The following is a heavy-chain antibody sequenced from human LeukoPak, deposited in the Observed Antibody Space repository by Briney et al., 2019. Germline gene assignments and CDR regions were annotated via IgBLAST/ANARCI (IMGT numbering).Heavy chain of an antibody. CDR3: AALYYYDSSGYYYGYFDY. V-gene: IGHV1-69*13. J-gene: IGHJ4*02. CDR2: IIPIFGTA. CDR1: GGTFNSYA. D-gene: IGHD3-22*01. Sequence: SVKVSCKASGGTFNSYAITWVRQAPGQGLEWMGGIIPIFGTANYAQKFQGRVTITADESTSTAYMELSSLRSEDTAVYYCAALYYYDSSGYYYGYFDYWGQGTLVTVSS.